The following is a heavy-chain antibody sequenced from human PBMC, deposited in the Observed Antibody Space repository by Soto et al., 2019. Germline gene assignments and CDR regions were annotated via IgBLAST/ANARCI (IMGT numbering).Heavy chain of an antibody. D-gene: IGHD6-13*01. V-gene: IGHV4-4*07. Sequence: SETLSLTCTVSGGSISSYYWSWIRQPAGKGLEWIGRIYTSGSTNYNPSLKSRVTMSVDTSKNQFSLKLSSVTAADTAVYYCAREREYSRSWYPDAFDIWGQGTMVTVSS. CDR2: IYTSGST. J-gene: IGHJ3*02. CDR3: AREREYSRSWYPDAFDI. CDR1: GGSISSYY.